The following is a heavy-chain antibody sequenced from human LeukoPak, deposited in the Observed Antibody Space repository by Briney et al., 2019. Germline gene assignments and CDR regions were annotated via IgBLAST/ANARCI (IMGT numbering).Heavy chain of an antibody. Sequence: GECLKISCTGSAYSFTNYWIGCVRQLPGNGVEWMGIILSGDFATRYCPYFQGRVTISSDETISTAYLQWSSLKASDTAMYYCARLAGATLVFDYWGQGTLVTVSS. CDR1: AYSFTNYW. J-gene: IGHJ4*02. CDR2: ILSGDFAT. D-gene: IGHD6-25*01. CDR3: ARLAGATLVFDY. V-gene: IGHV5-51*01.